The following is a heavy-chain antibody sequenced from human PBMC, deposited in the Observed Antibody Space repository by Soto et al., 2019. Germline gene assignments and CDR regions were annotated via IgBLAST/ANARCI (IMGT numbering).Heavy chain of an antibody. CDR1: GFTFSSYG. CDR2: IWYDGSNK. V-gene: IGHV3-33*08. J-gene: IGHJ4*02. D-gene: IGHD6-13*01. Sequence: GGSLRLSCAASGFTFSSYGMHWVRQAPGKGLEWVAVIWYDGSNKYYADSVKGRFTISRDNSKNTLYLQMNSLRAEDTAGYYCARVDSSSWYADYWGQGTLVTVSS. CDR3: ARVDSSSWYADY.